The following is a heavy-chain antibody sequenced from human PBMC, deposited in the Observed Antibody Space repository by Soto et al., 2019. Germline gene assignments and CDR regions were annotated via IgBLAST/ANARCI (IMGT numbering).Heavy chain of an antibody. CDR1: GFTFSSYA. D-gene: IGHD3-3*01. V-gene: IGHV3-23*01. CDR2: ISGSGGST. CDR3: AKDLLVGGFGVGRPKYYFDY. J-gene: IGHJ4*02. Sequence: EVQLLESGGGLVQPGGSLRLSCAASGFTFSSYAMSWVRQAPGKGLEWVSAISGSGGSTYYADSVKGRFTISRDNSKNTLYLQMNSLRAEDTAVYYCAKDLLVGGFGVGRPKYYFDYWGQGTLVTVSS.